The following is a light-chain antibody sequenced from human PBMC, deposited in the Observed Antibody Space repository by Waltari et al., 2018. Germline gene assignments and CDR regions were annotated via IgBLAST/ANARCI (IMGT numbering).Light chain of an antibody. J-gene: IGLJ3*02. Sequence: QSALTQPAAVSGSPGQSVTISCTGASSDIGGYDIVSWYQQHPGHAPKLVISDVIKRPSGVSDRFSGSQSGDTASLTISGLQFEDEAAYYCCSYSVHDVGVFGGGTRVTVL. CDR2: DVI. V-gene: IGLV2-23*02. CDR3: CSYSVHDVGV. CDR1: SSDIGGYDI.